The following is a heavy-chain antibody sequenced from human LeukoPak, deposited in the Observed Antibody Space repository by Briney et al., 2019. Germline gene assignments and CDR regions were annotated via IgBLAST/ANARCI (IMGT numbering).Heavy chain of an antibody. V-gene: IGHV3-23*01. J-gene: IGHJ3*02. CDR1: GFTFSRFA. Sequence: GGSLRLSCSASGFTFSRFAMNWVRQTPGKGLEWVSHVGGNGADTYYADSVKGRFTVSRDNSKNSLNLQMNSLRAEDTAVYYCAKDSVAYNQVFDAFDIWGQGTKVTVSS. CDR3: AKDSVAYNQVFDAFDI. D-gene: IGHD1-1*01. CDR2: VGGNGADT.